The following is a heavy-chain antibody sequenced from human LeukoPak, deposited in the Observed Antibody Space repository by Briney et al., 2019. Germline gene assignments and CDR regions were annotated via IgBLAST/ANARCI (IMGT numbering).Heavy chain of an antibody. V-gene: IGHV3-30*03. CDR1: GFTFSSYG. J-gene: IGHJ4*02. CDR3: ARFKSNYGSGSRYFDY. D-gene: IGHD3-10*01. CDR2: ISYDGSNK. Sequence: PGGSLRLSCAASGFTFSSYGMHWVRQAPGKGLEWVAVISYDGSNKYYADSVKGRFTISRDNSKNTLYLQMNSLRAEDTALYYCARFKSNYGSGSRYFDYRGQGTLVTVSS.